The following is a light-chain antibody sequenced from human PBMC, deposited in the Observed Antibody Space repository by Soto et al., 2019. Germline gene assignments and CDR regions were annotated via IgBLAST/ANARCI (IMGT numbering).Light chain of an antibody. CDR3: SSYAGSSNV. CDR2: EVN. Sequence: QSALTQTPSASGSPGQSVTISCTGSNSDVGGYNYVSWYQQHPGKAPKLMIYEVNKRPSGVPDRFSGSKSGNTASLTVSGLQAEDEADYYCSSYAGSSNVFGTGTKLTVL. J-gene: IGLJ1*01. V-gene: IGLV2-8*01. CDR1: NSDVGGYNY.